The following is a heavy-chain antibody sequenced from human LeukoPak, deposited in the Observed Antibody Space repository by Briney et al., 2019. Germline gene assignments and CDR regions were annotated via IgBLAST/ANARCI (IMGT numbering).Heavy chain of an antibody. J-gene: IGHJ4*02. V-gene: IGHV3-11*01. D-gene: IGHD6-13*01. CDR3: ARKDGYTSSWSFDY. CDR2: ISSSGSTT. CDR1: GFTFSDYY. Sequence: PRGSLRLSCAASGFTFSDYYMNWIRQAPGKGLEWVSSISSSGSTTNYADSAKGRFTISRDNAKNSLYLQMNSLRAEDTAVYYCARKDGYTSSWSFDYWGQGTLVTVSS.